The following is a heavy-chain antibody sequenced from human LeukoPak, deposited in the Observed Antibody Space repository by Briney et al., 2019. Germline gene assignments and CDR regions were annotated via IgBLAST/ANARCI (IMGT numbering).Heavy chain of an antibody. CDR2: INHSGST. CDR1: GGSFSGYY. J-gene: IGHJ4*02. Sequence: PSETLSLTCAVYGGSFSGYYWSWIRQPLGKGLEWIGEINHSGSTNYNPSLKSRVTISVDTSKNQFSLKLSSVTAADTAVYYCARGRAVAGRSYGYWGQGTLVTVSS. CDR3: ARGRAVAGRSYGY. D-gene: IGHD6-19*01. V-gene: IGHV4-34*01.